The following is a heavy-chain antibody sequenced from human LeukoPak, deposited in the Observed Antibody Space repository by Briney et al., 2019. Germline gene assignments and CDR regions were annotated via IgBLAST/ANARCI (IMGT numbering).Heavy chain of an antibody. Sequence: APVKVSCKASGYTFTSYGISWVRQAPGQGLEWMGWISAYNGNTNYAQKLQGRVTMTTDTSTSTAYMELRSLRSDDTAVYYCARDWYYSSSWYFDYWGQGTLVTVSS. V-gene: IGHV1-18*04. CDR2: ISAYNGNT. J-gene: IGHJ4*02. CDR1: GYTFTSYG. CDR3: ARDWYYSSSWYFDY. D-gene: IGHD6-13*01.